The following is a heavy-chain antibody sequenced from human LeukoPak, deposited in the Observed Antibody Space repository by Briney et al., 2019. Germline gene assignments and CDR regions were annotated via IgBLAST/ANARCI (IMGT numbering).Heavy chain of an antibody. V-gene: IGHV3-30*04. CDR2: ISYDGSNK. CDR1: GFTFSSYA. J-gene: IGHJ4*02. Sequence: GGSLRLSCAASGFTFSSYAMHWVRKAQGQGLERVAVISYDGSNKYYADSVKGLFTISRDNSKNTLYLQMNSLRAEDTAVYYCARDTSRDGYNPLDFWGQGTLVTVSS. D-gene: IGHD5-24*01. CDR3: ARDTSRDGYNPLDF.